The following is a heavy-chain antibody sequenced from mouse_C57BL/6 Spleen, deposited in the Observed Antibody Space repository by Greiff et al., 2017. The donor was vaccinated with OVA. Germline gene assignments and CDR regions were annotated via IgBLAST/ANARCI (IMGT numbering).Heavy chain of an antibody. CDR3: ARENYYGSSYGYWYFDV. J-gene: IGHJ1*03. Sequence: EVQLQQSVAELVRPGASVKLSCTASGFNIKNTYMHWVKQRPEQGLEWIGRIDPANGNTKYAPKFQGKATITADTSSNTAYLQLSSLTSEDTAIYYCARENYYGSSYGYWYFDVWGTGTTVTVSS. CDR2: IDPANGNT. V-gene: IGHV14-3*01. CDR1: GFNIKNTY. D-gene: IGHD1-1*01.